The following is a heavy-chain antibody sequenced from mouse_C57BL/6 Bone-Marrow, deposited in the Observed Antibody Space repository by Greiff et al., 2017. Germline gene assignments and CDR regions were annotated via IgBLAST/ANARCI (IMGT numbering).Heavy chain of an antibody. CDR3: ASLEFDGSSGDWYCDV. V-gene: IGHV1-85*01. CDR1: GYTFTSYD. Sequence: VQLQQSGPELVKPGASVKLSCKASGYTFTSYDINWVKQRPGQGLEWIGWIYPKDGSTKYNEKFKGKATLTVDKSSSTAYMELHSLTSEDSAVYFCASLEFDGSSGDWYCDVWGRGNTITVSS. D-gene: IGHD1-1*01. CDR2: IYPKDGST. J-gene: IGHJ1*03.